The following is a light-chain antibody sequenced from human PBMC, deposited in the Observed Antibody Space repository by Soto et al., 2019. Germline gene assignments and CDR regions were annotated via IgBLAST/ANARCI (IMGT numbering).Light chain of an antibody. Sequence: QSVLTQPPSASGTPGQRVTVSWSGTYSNIGINDVHWYRQLSGTAPQILIYDTSQRATGVPDRFSGSRSGTSASLVISGLQTEDEADYHCAACDDSLNGPAFGGGTKLTVL. J-gene: IGLJ2*01. CDR3: AACDDSLNGPA. CDR2: DTS. V-gene: IGLV1-44*01. CDR1: YSNIGIND.